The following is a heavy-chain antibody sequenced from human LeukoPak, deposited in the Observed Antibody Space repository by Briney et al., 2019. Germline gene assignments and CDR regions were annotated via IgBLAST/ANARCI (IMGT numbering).Heavy chain of an antibody. CDR3: AKDITGTTIFDAFDI. Sequence: PGGPLRLSCAVSGFTFDDYAMHWVRQAPGKGLEWVSGISWNSGSIGYADSVKGRFTISRDSAKNSLYLQMNSLRAEDTALYYCAKDITGTTIFDAFDIWGQGTMVTVSS. D-gene: IGHD1-7*01. CDR1: GFTFDDYA. V-gene: IGHV3-9*01. CDR2: ISWNSGSI. J-gene: IGHJ3*02.